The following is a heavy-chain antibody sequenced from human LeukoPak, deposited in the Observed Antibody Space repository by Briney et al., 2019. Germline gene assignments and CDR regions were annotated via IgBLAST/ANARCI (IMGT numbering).Heavy chain of an antibody. V-gene: IGHV1-3*01. Sequence: GASVKVSCKASGYTFTSYAMHWVRQAPGQRLERMGWINAGNGNTKYSQKFQGRVTITRDTSASTAYMELSSLRSEDTAVYYCARLFRYFDWLSLGYWGQGTLVTVSS. J-gene: IGHJ4*02. D-gene: IGHD3-9*01. CDR3: ARLFRYFDWLSLGY. CDR1: GYTFTSYA. CDR2: INAGNGNT.